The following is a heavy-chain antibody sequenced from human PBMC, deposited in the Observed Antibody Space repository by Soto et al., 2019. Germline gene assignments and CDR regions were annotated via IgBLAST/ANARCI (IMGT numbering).Heavy chain of an antibody. CDR1: GYSFTSYW. CDR2: IYPGDSDT. J-gene: IGHJ6*02. V-gene: IGHV5-51*01. D-gene: IGHD2-2*03. Sequence: GESLKISCKGSGYSFTSYWIGWVRQMPGKGLEWMGIIYPGDSDTRYSPSFQGQVTISADKSISTAYLQWSSLRASDTAMYYCARFGYCSSTSCHRYYYYYGMDVWGQGTTVTVSS. CDR3: ARFGYCSSTSCHRYYYYYGMDV.